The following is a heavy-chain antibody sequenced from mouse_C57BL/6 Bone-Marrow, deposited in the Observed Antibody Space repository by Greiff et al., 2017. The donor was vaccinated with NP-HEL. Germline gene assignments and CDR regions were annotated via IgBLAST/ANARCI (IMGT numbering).Heavy chain of an antibody. CDR2: ISSGSSTI. CDR3: ARPNWDVVGFDY. J-gene: IGHJ2*01. CDR1: GFTFSDYG. V-gene: IGHV5-17*01. Sequence: EVKVVESGGGLVKPGGSLKLSCAASGFTFSDYGMHWVRQAPEKGLEWVAYISSGSSTIYYADTVKGRFTISRDNAKNTLFLQMTSLRSEDTAMYYCARPNWDVVGFDYWGQGTTLTVSS. D-gene: IGHD4-1*01.